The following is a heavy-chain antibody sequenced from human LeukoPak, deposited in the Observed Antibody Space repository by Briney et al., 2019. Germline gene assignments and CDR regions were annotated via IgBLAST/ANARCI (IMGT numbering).Heavy chain of an antibody. V-gene: IGHV1-69*06. D-gene: IGHD3-9*01. CDR1: GGTFSSYA. J-gene: IGHJ4*02. Sequence: SVKVSCKASGGTFSSYAISWVRQAPGQGLEWMGGIIPIFGTANYAQKFQGRVTITADKSTSTAYMELSSLRSEDTAVYYCAVILTDSPGADYWGQGTLVTVSS. CDR2: IIPIFGTA. CDR3: AVILTDSPGADY.